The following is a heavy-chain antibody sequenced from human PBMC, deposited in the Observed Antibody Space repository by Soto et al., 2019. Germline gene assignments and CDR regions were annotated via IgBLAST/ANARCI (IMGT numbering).Heavy chain of an antibody. CDR2: TYYRSKWYN. Sequence: PSQTLSLTCAISGDSVSSNRAACNWIRQSPSRGLEWLGRTYYRSKWYNDYAVPVKSRITINPDTSKNQFSLQLNSVTPEDTAVYYCARAIVELAISPYFDYWGHGTLVSVSS. J-gene: IGHJ4*01. CDR3: ARAIVELAISPYFDY. D-gene: IGHD2-21*01. CDR1: GDSVSSNRAA. V-gene: IGHV6-1*01.